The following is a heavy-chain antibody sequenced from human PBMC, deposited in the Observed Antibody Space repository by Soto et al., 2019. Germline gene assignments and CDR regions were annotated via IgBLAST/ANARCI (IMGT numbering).Heavy chain of an antibody. CDR2: LSRSGTT. CDR3: TREIWGGPLDY. J-gene: IGHJ4*02. CDR1: GFTFSTYA. D-gene: IGHD3-16*01. Sequence: EMHLLESGGGLVQPGGSLRLSCAASGFTFSTYAMSWVRQAPGKGLEWVSTLSRSGTTYYTDSVKGRFTISRDNSNNTLYLQMSSLRAEDTAIYYCTREIWGGPLDYWGQGTLVTVSS. V-gene: IGHV3-23*01.